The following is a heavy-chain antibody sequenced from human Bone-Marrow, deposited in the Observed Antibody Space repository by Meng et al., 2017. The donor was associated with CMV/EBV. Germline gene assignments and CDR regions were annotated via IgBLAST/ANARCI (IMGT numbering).Heavy chain of an antibody. Sequence: GESLKISCAASGFTFSNAWMSWVRQAPGKGLEWVANIKQDGSEKYYVDSVKGRFTISRDNAKNSLYLQMNSLRAEDTAVYYCAREGHTSFRFKYYYYYGMDVWGQGTTVNVSS. CDR3: AREGHTSFRFKYYYYYGMDV. D-gene: IGHD2-2*01. CDR2: IKQDGSEK. CDR1: GFTFSNAW. J-gene: IGHJ6*01. V-gene: IGHV3-7*01.